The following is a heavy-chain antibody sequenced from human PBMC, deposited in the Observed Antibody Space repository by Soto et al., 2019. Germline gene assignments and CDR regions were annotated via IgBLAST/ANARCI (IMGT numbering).Heavy chain of an antibody. D-gene: IGHD3-22*01. Sequence: QVQLQESGPGLVKPSETLSLTCSVFGGSISSYYWSWIRQPPGKGLEWIGYIHYTGSTNYNPSLDNRVTISVDTSKNQVSLTLSSVTAADTAVYYCARESSGRYDWFDPWGQGALVTVSS. CDR2: IHYTGST. CDR1: GGSISSYY. V-gene: IGHV4-59*01. CDR3: ARESSGRYDWFDP. J-gene: IGHJ5*02.